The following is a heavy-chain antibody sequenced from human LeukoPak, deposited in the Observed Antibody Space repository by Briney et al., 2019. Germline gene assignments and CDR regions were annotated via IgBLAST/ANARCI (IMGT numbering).Heavy chain of an antibody. Sequence: GGSLRLSCAASGFTFSNNWMTWVRQAPGKGLEWVANIRQDGSEKHYVESVKGRFTISRDDTKNSLYLQMNSLRAEDTAVYYCARDVAASAVYYFDYWGQGTLVTVSS. J-gene: IGHJ4*02. CDR1: GFTFSNNW. V-gene: IGHV3-7*01. CDR3: ARDVAASAVYYFDY. D-gene: IGHD6-13*01. CDR2: IRQDGSEK.